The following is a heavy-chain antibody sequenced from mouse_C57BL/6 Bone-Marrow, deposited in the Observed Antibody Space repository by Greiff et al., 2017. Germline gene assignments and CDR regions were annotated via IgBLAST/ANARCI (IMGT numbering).Heavy chain of an antibody. CDR1: GFTFSSYA. V-gene: IGHV5-4*01. CDR2: ISDGGSYT. D-gene: IGHD2-4*01. J-gene: IGHJ4*01. Sequence: EVHLVESGGGLVKPGGSLKLSCAASGFTFSSYAMSWVRQTPEKRLEWVATISDGGSYTDYPDNVKGRFTISRDNAKNNLYLQMSHLKSEDTAMYYCARGDDYDDGPYYAMDYWGQGTSVTVSS. CDR3: ARGDDYDDGPYYAMDY.